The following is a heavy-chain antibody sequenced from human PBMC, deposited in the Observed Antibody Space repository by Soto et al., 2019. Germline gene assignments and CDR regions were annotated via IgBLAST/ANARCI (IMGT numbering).Heavy chain of an antibody. Sequence: PGGSLRLSCGASGVTFSNYAMSWVRQAPGEGLEWVSSIHGSGAGTYFTDSVKGRFTVSRDDSQKTLYLQMSSLTVDDMAVYYCGRGAVPVNGQWDYFDPWGQGTLVTVSS. J-gene: IGHJ5*02. V-gene: IGHV3-23*01. D-gene: IGHD1-26*01. CDR1: GVTFSNYA. CDR2: IHGSGAGT. CDR3: GRGAVPVNGQWDYFDP.